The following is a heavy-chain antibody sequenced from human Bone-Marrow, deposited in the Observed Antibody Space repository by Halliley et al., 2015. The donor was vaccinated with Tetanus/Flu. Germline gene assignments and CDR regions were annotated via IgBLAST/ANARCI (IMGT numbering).Heavy chain of an antibody. CDR2: GTYQ. D-gene: IGHD2-15*01. J-gene: IGHJ4*02. V-gene: IGHV3-30*02. Sequence: GTYQKYADSAKGRFTISRDNSKNTLYLQMTRLRAEDTALYYCAKDPGRYCSGGSCYPGHIEYWGQGTLVTVSS. CDR3: AKDPGRYCSGGSCYPGHIEY.